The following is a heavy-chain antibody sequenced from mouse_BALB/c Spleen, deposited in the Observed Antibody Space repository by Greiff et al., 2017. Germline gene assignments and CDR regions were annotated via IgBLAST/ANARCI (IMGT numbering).Heavy chain of an antibody. CDR3: ARSYGNYDPYYAMDY. V-gene: IGHV5-4*02. CDR1: GFTFSDYY. Sequence: VMLVESGGGLVKPGGSLKLSCAASGFTFSDYYMYWVRQTPEKRLEWVATISDGGSYTYYPDSVKGRFTIARDNAKNNLYLQMSSLKSEDTAMYYCARSYGNYDPYYAMDYWGQGTSVTVSS. CDR2: ISDGGSYT. J-gene: IGHJ4*01. D-gene: IGHD2-10*02.